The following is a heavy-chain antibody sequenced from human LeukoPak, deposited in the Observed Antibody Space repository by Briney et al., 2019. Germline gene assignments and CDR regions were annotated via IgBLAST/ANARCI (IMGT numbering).Heavy chain of an antibody. J-gene: IGHJ5*02. V-gene: IGHV4-59*01. D-gene: IGHD6-6*01. CDR1: GGSISSYY. Sequence: PSETLSLTCTVSGGSISSYYWSWIRQPPGKGLEWIGYIYYSGSTNYNPSLKSRVTISVGTSKNQFSLKLSSVTAADTAVYYCARDRRQLGKNWFDPWGQGTLVTVSS. CDR3: ARDRRQLGKNWFDP. CDR2: IYYSGST.